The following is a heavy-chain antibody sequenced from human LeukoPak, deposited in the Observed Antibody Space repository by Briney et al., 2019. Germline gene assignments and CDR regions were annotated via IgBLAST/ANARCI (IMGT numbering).Heavy chain of an antibody. CDR1: GFTFSSYA. CDR2: ISYDGSNK. J-gene: IGHJ4*02. D-gene: IGHD6-19*01. Sequence: PGGSLRLSCAASGFTFSSYAMHWVRQAPGKGLEWVAVISYDGSNKYYADSVKGRFTISRDNSKNTLYLQMNSLRAEDAAVYYCARTFPALSGWYYFDYWGQGALVTVSS. CDR3: ARTFPALSGWYYFDY. V-gene: IGHV3-30-3*01.